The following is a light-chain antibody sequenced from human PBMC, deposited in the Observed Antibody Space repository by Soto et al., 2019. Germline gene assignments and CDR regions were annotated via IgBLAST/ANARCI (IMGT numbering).Light chain of an antibody. CDR2: EVS. CDR1: SGSVGAYNY. J-gene: IGLJ1*01. CDR3: SSYARSHNYV. V-gene: IGLV2-8*01. Sequence: QSVLTQPPSASGSPGQSVTVSCTETSGSVGAYNYVSWYQHHPGKAPRLMLYEVSKRTSGVPDRLSGSKSGTTASLPVYGLQAEVDADYYCSSYARSHNYVFGPGGNVTLL.